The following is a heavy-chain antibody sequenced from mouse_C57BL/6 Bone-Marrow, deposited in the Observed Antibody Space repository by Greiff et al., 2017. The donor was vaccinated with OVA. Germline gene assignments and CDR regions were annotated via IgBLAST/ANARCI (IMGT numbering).Heavy chain of an antibody. CDR1: GYTFTSYW. V-gene: IGHV1-64*01. CDR2: IHPNSGST. J-gene: IGHJ4*01. D-gene: IGHD1-1*01. Sequence: QVQLQQPGAELVKPGASVKLSCTASGYTFTSYWMHWVKQRPGQGLEWIGMIHPNSGSTNYNAQFQSKATLTVDKSSSTAYMQLSSLTSEDSAVYYCARRGYYGYYYAMDYWGQGTSVTVSS. CDR3: ARRGYYGYYYAMDY.